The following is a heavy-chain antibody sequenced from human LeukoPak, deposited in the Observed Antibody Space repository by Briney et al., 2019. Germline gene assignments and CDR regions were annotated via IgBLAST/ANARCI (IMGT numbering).Heavy chain of an antibody. CDR2: IYYSGST. CDR1: GGSISSSSYY. Sequence: SETLSLTCTVSGGSISSSSYYWGWIRQPPGTGLEWIGSIYYSGSTYYSPSLKSRVTISVDTSKNQFSLKLSSVTAADTAVCYCRTYDRGFQHWGQGTLVTVSS. D-gene: IGHD3-22*01. V-gene: IGHV4-39*07. CDR3: RTYDRGFQH. J-gene: IGHJ1*01.